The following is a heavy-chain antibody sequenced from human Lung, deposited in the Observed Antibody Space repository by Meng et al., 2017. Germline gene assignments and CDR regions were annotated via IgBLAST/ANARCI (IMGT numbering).Heavy chain of an antibody. Sequence: GRLQQSGAGTLKPSETLSLTCVVSGGSFSDYYWSWIRQPPGKGLEWIGEINHSGSTNYNPSLESRATISVDTSQNNLSLKLSSVTAADSAVYYCARGPTTMAHDFDYWGQGTLVTVSS. D-gene: IGHD4-11*01. V-gene: IGHV4-34*01. CDR2: INHSGST. J-gene: IGHJ4*02. CDR3: ARGPTTMAHDFDY. CDR1: GGSFSDYY.